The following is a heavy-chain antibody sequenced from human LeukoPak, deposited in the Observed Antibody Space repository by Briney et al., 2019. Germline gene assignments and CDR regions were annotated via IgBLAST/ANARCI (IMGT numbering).Heavy chain of an antibody. J-gene: IGHJ4*02. Sequence: KPSETLSLTCAVSGYSISSGYYWGWIRQPPGKGLEWIGSIYHSGSTYYNPSLKSRVTISVDTSKNQFSLKLSSVTAADTAVYYCARLLGYCSSTSCYLFFDYWGQRTLVTVSS. CDR3: ARLLGYCSSTSCYLFFDY. CDR1: GYSISSGYY. D-gene: IGHD2-2*01. CDR2: IYHSGST. V-gene: IGHV4-38-2*01.